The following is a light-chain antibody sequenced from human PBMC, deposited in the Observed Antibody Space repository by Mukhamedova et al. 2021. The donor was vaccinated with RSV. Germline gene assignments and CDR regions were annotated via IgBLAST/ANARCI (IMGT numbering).Light chain of an antibody. J-gene: IGKJ3*01. CDR2: GAS. Sequence: GERATLSCRASQSVSSNLAWYQQKPGQAPRLLIYGASTRATGIPARFSGSGYGTEFTLTISSLQSEDFAVYYCQQYNNWPPGVT. V-gene: IGKV3-15*01. CDR3: QQYNNWPPGVT. CDR1: QSVSSN.